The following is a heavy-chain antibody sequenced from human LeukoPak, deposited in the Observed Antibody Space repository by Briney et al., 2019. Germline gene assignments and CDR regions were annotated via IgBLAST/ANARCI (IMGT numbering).Heavy chain of an antibody. CDR2: ISGGGGST. D-gene: IGHD6-13*01. CDR1: GFTFSSYA. V-gene: IGHV3-23*01. J-gene: IGHJ3*02. Sequence: GGALRLSCSASGFTFSSYAMNWVRQTPENGLGGVSVISGGGGSTIYEDSVKGRFTISRDDSKNTVYVQMNSVRAEDKGVYYCAKSRVEVAGTGGFDIWGQGTLVAVS. CDR3: AKSRVEVAGTGGFDI.